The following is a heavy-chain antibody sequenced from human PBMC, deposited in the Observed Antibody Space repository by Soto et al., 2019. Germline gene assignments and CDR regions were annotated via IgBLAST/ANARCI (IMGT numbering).Heavy chain of an antibody. CDR1: GFTFSSYG. V-gene: IGHV3-33*01. CDR3: ARDGLQLYAFDI. J-gene: IGHJ3*02. D-gene: IGHD5-18*01. CDR2: IWYDGSNK. Sequence: GGSLRLSCAASGFTFSSYGMHWVRQAPGKGLEWVAVIWYDGSNKYYADSVKGRFTISRDNSKNTLYLQMNSLRAEDTAVYYCARDGLQLYAFDIWGQGTMVTVSS.